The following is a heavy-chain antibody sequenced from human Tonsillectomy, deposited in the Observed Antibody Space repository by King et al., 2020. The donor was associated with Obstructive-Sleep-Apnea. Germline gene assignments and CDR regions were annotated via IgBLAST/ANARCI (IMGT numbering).Heavy chain of an antibody. CDR2: IYHSGST. V-gene: IGHV4-38-2*02. J-gene: IGHJ4*02. D-gene: IGHD6-13*01. CDR1: GYSISSGYY. CDR3: ARDRDRLAAAGSDY. Sequence: QLQESGPGLVKPSETLSLTCTVSGYSISSGYYWGWIRQPPGKGLEWIGSIYHSGSTYYNPSLKSRVTISVDTSKNQFSLKLCSVTAADTAVYYCARDRDRLAAAGSDYWGQGTLVTVSS.